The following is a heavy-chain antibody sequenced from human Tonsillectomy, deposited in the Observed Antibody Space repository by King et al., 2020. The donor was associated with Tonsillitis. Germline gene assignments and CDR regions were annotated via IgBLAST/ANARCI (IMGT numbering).Heavy chain of an antibody. Sequence: QLQESGPGLVKPSETLSLTCTVSGGSISSSSYYWSWIRQPPGKGLEWIGSIYYSGSTYYNPSLKSRVTISVDTSKNQFSLKLSSVTAADTAVYYCARGLVLRFLEWLLYPQAFDIWGQGTMVTVSS. CDR2: IYYSGST. CDR1: GGSISSSSYY. V-gene: IGHV4-39*07. D-gene: IGHD3-3*01. J-gene: IGHJ3*02. CDR3: ARGLVLRFLEWLLYPQAFDI.